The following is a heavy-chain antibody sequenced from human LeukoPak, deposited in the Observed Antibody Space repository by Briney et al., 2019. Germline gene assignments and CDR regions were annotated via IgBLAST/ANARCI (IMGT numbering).Heavy chain of an antibody. V-gene: IGHV3-30-3*01. CDR3: AKVLQLWTRGNPYYYYYMDV. Sequence: QPGRSLRLSCAASGFTFSSYAMHWGRQAPGEGLGWVAVISYDGSNKYYADSVKGRFTISRDNSKNTLYLQMNSLRAEDTAVYYCAKVLQLWTRGNPYYYYYMDVWGKGTTVTVSS. CDR1: GFTFSSYA. CDR2: ISYDGSNK. D-gene: IGHD5-18*01. J-gene: IGHJ6*03.